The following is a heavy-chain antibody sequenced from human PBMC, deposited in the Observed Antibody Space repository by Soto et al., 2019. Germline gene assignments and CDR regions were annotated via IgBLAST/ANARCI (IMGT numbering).Heavy chain of an antibody. J-gene: IGHJ3*02. V-gene: IGHV4-38-2*01. D-gene: IGHD6-13*01. CDR3: ARGFSSSWSEDDAFDI. Sequence: SETLSLTCAVSGYSISSGYYWGWIRQPPGKGLEWIGSIYHSGSTYYNPSLKSRVTMSVDTSKNQFSLKLSSVTAADTAVYYCARGFSSSWSEDDAFDIWGQGTMVTGSS. CDR2: IYHSGST. CDR1: GYSISSGYY.